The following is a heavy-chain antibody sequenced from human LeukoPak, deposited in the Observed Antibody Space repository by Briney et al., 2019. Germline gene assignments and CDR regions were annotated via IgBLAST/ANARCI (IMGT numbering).Heavy chain of an antibody. D-gene: IGHD3-10*01. Sequence: GGSLRLSCAASGFTFSSYDMHWVRQATGKGLEWVSAIGTAGDTYYPGSVKGRFTISRENAKNSLYLQMNSLRAGDTAVYYCAKDPDGSGTYYIPAEYIQHWGQGTLVSVSS. J-gene: IGHJ1*01. CDR3: AKDPDGSGTYYIPAEYIQH. CDR2: IGTAGDT. CDR1: GFTFSSYD. V-gene: IGHV3-13*01.